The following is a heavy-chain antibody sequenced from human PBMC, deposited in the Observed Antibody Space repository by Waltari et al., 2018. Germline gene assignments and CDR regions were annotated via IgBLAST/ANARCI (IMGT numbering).Heavy chain of an antibody. J-gene: IGHJ4*02. V-gene: IGHV3-30*15. CDR1: GFTFGANA. CDR2: ISFDGNNK. CDR3: ARDLWIQLWGYYFDH. D-gene: IGHD5-18*01. Sequence: QVQLVESGGGVVQPGRSLRLSWAASGFTFGANAMHWVRQAPGKGLEAVADISFDGNNKYYADSVKGRFTISRDNAQNTLYLEMSSLRPEDTAVYFCARDLWIQLWGYYFDHWGQGTLVTVSS.